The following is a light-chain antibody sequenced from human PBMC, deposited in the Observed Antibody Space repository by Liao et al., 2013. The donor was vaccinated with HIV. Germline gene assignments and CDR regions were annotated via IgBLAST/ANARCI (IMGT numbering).Light chain of an antibody. V-gene: IGLV3-1*01. CDR3: QAWDSTTVI. CDR1: ELGDRF. CDR2: EDE. J-gene: IGLJ2*01. Sequence: SSDLTQPPSVSVSSGQTARITCSGDELGDRFASWYQQKPGQSPVLVIYEDEKRPSGIPERFSGSNSGNTATLTISGTQPVDEADYYCQAWDSTTVIFGGGTKLTVL.